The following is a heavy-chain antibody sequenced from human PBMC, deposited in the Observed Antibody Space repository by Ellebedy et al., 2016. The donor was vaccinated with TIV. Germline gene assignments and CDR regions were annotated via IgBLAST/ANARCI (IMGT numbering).Heavy chain of an antibody. CDR1: GFTFSSYE. V-gene: IGHV3-30*02. CDR3: AGLWFGDSPRDNSDY. J-gene: IGHJ4*02. D-gene: IGHD3-10*01. CDR2: IRYDGSNK. Sequence: GESLKISCAVSGFTFSSYEMNWVRQAPGKGLEWVTYIRYDGSNKYYADSVKGRFTISRDNSKNTLFLEMNSLRAEDTAIYYCAGLWFGDSPRDNSDYWGRGTLVTVSS.